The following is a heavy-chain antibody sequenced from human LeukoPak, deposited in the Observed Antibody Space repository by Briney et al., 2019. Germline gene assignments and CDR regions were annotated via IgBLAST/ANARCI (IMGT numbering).Heavy chain of an antibody. D-gene: IGHD1-1*01. J-gene: IGHJ4*02. V-gene: IGHV3-21*01. CDR2: ISPTGEGT. CDR3: ARTGYIDEGFDY. Sequence: GGSLRLSCAASGFAFSNTGMTWVRQAPGRGLEWVSTISPTGEGTHYAGSVKGRFTISRDNAKKSLYLQMNSLRAEDTAVYHCARTGYIDEGFDYWGQGTLVTVSS. CDR1: GFAFSNTG.